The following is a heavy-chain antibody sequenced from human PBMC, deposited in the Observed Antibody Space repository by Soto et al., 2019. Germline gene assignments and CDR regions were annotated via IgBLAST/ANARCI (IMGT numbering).Heavy chain of an antibody. Sequence: PSQTLSLTCAISGDSVSSNSAAWNWIRQSPSRGLEWLGRTYYRSKWYNDYAVSAKSRITINPDTSKNQFTLQLNSVLPEDTAAYYCATAYYDVWSGPQDYFDIWGQGTMVAVSS. V-gene: IGHV6-1*01. D-gene: IGHD3-3*01. J-gene: IGHJ3*02. CDR3: ATAYYDVWSGPQDYFDI. CDR1: GDSVSSNSAA. CDR2: TYYRSKWYN.